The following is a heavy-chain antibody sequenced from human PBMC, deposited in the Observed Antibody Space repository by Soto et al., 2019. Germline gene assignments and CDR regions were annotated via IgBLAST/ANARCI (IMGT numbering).Heavy chain of an antibody. J-gene: IGHJ4*02. CDR3: AKDTFDTSMAKTDH. CDR1: GYTFTSYY. V-gene: IGHV1-46*01. CDR2: INPSGGST. D-gene: IGHD5-18*01. Sequence: ASVKVSCKASGYTFTSYYMHWVRQAPGQGLEWMGIINPSGGSTSYAQKFQGRFTIPRDNSKNTLYLQMNSLRAEDTAVYYCAKDTFDTSMAKTDHWGQGTLVTVSS.